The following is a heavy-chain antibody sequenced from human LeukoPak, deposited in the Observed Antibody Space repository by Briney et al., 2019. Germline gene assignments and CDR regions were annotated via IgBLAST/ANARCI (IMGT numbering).Heavy chain of an antibody. J-gene: IGHJ4*02. CDR1: GGSISSYY. V-gene: IGHV4-59*01. D-gene: IGHD5-24*01. CDR3: ARERRDGYNPSGVFFDY. CDR2: IYYSGST. Sequence: PSETLSLTCTVSGGSISSYYWSWIRQPPGKGLEWMGYIYYSGSTNYNPSLKSRVTISVDTSKNQFSLKLSSVTAADTAVYYYARERRDGYNPSGVFFDYWGQGNLVTVSS.